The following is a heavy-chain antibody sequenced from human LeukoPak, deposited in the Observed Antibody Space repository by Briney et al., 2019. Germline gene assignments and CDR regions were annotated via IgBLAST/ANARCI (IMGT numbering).Heavy chain of an antibody. D-gene: IGHD2-2*01. CDR2: INPNSGGT. V-gene: IGHV1-2*02. CDR3: AREELSGSSTSCCSGLGY. J-gene: IGHJ4*02. CDR1: GYTFSDYY. Sequence: ASVKVPCKASGYTFSDYYMHWVRQAPGQGLEWMGWINPNSGGTNYAQKFQGRVTMTRDTSISTASMELSRLRSDDTAVYYCAREELSGSSTSCCSGLGYWGQGALVTVSS.